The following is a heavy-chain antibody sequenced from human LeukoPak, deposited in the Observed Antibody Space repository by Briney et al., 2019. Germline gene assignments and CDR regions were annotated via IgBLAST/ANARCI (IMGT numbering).Heavy chain of an antibody. Sequence: GGSLRLSCAGSGFTFGSYSMNWVRHTPGKGLEWVSYISSSSSTIYYADSVKGRFTISRDNAKNSLYLQMNSLRAEDTAVYYCASGGYSGYDWGQGALVTVSS. CDR3: ASGGYSGYD. CDR1: GFTFGSYS. D-gene: IGHD5-12*01. J-gene: IGHJ4*02. CDR2: ISSSSSTI. V-gene: IGHV3-48*04.